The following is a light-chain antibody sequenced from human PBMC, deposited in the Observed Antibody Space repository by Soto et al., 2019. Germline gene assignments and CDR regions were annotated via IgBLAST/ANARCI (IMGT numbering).Light chain of an antibody. J-gene: IGKJ5*01. V-gene: IGKV3-20*01. Sequence: THSPGTLSLSTGERATLSCRASQSLTNIFIAWYQQRPGQAPRLLIYDTSSRASGIPDRFSGSGSGTDFTLTISRLETEDFAVFYCQQYDTSEIIFGQGTRLEIK. CDR1: QSLTNIF. CDR3: QQYDTSEII. CDR2: DTS.